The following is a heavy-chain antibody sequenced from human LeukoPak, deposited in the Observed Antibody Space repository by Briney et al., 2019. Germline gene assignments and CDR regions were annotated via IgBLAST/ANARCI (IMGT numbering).Heavy chain of an antibody. J-gene: IGHJ4*02. CDR2: IKQDGSEK. V-gene: IGHV3-7*01. CDR3: ASEQWLRY. CDR1: GFTFSSYW. D-gene: IGHD6-19*01. Sequence: GGSLRLSCAAPGFTFSSYWMNWVRQAPGKGLEWVAKIKQDGSEKNYVDSVKGRFTISRDNAKNSLYLQMNSLRAEDTAVYYCASEQWLRYWGQGTLVTVSS.